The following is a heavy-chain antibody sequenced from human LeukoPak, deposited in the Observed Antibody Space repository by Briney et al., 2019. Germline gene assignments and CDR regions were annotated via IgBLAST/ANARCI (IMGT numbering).Heavy chain of an antibody. J-gene: IGHJ5*02. V-gene: IGHV1-58*02. CDR3: ARDLGSSFFDP. Sequence: ASVKVSCKASGFTFTSSAMQWVRQARGQRLEWIGWIVVGSGNTNYAQKFQERVTITRDMSTSTAYMELSSLRSEDTAVYYCARDLGSSFFDPWGQGTLVTVSS. CDR1: GFTFTSSA. D-gene: IGHD6-13*01. CDR2: IVVGSGNT.